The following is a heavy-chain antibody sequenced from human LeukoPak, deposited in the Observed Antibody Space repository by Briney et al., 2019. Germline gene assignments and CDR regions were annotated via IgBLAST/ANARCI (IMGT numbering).Heavy chain of an antibody. CDR2: ISSSSSTI. CDR3: ARDALQLTGNYVTRWWFDP. D-gene: IGHD3-9*01. J-gene: IGHJ5*02. Sequence: PGGSLRLSCAASGLTFSIHWMNWVRQAPGKGLEWVSYISSSSSTIYYADSVRGRFTISRDNAKNSLYLQMNSLSAEDTAFYYCARDALQLTGNYVTRWWFDPWGQGTLVTVSS. V-gene: IGHV3-48*01. CDR1: GLTFSIHW.